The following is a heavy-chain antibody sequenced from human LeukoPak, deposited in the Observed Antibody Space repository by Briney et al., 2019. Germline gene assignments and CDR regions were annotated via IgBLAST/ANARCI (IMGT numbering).Heavy chain of an antibody. CDR2: ISGSGGST. CDR3: AISSGNEPERV. D-gene: IGHD1-26*01. CDR1: GFTFSSYA. Sequence: GGSLRLSCAASGFTFSSYAMSWVRQAPGKGLEWVSAISGSGGSTYYADSVKGRFTISRDNSENTLYLQMNSLRAEDTAVYYCAISSGNEPERVWGQGTLVTVSS. V-gene: IGHV3-23*01. J-gene: IGHJ4*02.